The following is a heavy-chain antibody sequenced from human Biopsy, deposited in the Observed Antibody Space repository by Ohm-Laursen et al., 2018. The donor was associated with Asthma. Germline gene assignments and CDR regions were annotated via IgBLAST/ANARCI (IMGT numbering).Heavy chain of an antibody. CDR3: ARNLPGYTYGPFED. Sequence: TVSLTCTVSGASITTSPSYWSWLRLLPGKGLEWIGCIYYSGETFFNPSLKNPLFMSLDSSKNQFSLKMTSVTVADTAVYFCARNLPGYTYGPFEDWGQGTLVTVSS. CDR2: IYYSGET. D-gene: IGHD5-18*01. CDR1: GASITTSPSY. J-gene: IGHJ4*02. V-gene: IGHV4-31*01.